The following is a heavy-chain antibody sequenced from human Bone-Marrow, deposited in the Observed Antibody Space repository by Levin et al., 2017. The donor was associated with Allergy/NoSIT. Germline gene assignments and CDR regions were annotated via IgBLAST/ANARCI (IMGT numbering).Heavy chain of an antibody. V-gene: IGHV3-21*04. Sequence: GGSLRLSCAASGFNLNKHSMNWVRQAPGKGLRWVASISTSNSYIYYEDSVKGRFTISRDNSKNTLYLQMNSLRAEDTAVYYCVREGYYNFDYWGQGTQVTVSS. CDR1: GFNLNKHS. CDR2: ISTSNSYI. J-gene: IGHJ4*02. CDR3: VREGYYNFDY. D-gene: IGHD1-26*01.